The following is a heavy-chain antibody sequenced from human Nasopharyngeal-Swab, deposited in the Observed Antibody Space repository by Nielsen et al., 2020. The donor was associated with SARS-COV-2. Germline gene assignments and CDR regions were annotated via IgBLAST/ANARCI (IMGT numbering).Heavy chain of an antibody. CDR1: GFTFSDYA. J-gene: IGHJ4*01. CDR2: ISYDGTNK. CDR3: VKDRIVATNLFDY. Sequence: GEYLKIYCAASGFTFSDYAMHWVRQVPGKGLEWVAVISYDGTNKFYPVSVKGRFTISRDNFRNTLSLQMNSLRPEDTGVYFCVKDRIVATNLFDYWGHGTHVTVSS. V-gene: IGHV3-30*18. D-gene: IGHD5-12*01.